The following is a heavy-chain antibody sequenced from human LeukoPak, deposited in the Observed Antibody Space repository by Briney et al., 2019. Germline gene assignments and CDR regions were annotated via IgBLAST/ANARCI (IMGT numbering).Heavy chain of an antibody. V-gene: IGHV3-23*01. CDR2: ISGNGGST. CDR3: AKEPRPNYYDSSGYQGPRGY. Sequence: GGSLRLSCAASGFTFSSYAMSWVRQAPGKGLEWVSAISGNGGSTYYADSVKGRFTISRDNSKNTLYLQMNSLRAEDTAVYYCAKEPRPNYYDSSGYQGPRGYWGQGTLVTVSS. CDR1: GFTFSSYA. J-gene: IGHJ4*02. D-gene: IGHD3-22*01.